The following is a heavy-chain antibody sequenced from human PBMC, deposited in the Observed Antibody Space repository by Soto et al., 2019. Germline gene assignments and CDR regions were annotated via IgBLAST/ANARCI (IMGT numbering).Heavy chain of an antibody. J-gene: IGHJ5*02. D-gene: IGHD4-17*01. Sequence: QVQLVQSGAEVKKPGSSVKVSCKASADTFNSYSLSWLRQAPGQRLEWMGGITPVFGTADYAQSFEYRLTITADDYTSTVYMELSSLRSDDTAVYYCARSLEGTTVTNWFDPWGQGALVTVSS. CDR1: ADTFNSYS. CDR2: ITPVFGTA. CDR3: ARSLEGTTVTNWFDP. V-gene: IGHV1-69*01.